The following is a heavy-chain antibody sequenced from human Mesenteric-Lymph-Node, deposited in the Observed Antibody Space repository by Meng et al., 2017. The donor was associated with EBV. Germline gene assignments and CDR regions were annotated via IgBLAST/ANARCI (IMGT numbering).Heavy chain of an antibody. V-gene: IGHV4-4*02. Sequence: VELQESGPGLVKSSGTLSLTCAVSGGSITSSNWWTWVRQPPGKGLEWIGEIYHIGSTNYNPSLKTRVSISVDRSKNQFSLNLTSVTAADTAVYYCAKVMDSGTWLDPWGQGSLVTVSS. CDR3: AKVMDSGTWLDP. J-gene: IGHJ5*02. CDR1: GGSITSSNW. D-gene: IGHD1-14*01. CDR2: IYHIGST.